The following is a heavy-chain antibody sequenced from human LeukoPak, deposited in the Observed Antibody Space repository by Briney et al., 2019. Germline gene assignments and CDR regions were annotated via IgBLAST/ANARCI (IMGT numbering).Heavy chain of an antibody. D-gene: IGHD3-10*01. CDR2: FDPEDGET. CDR3: ATATLINYYGSGSYSY. V-gene: IGHV1-24*01. J-gene: IGHJ4*02. CDR1: GYTLTELS. Sequence: GASVKVSCKVSGYTLTELSMHWVRQAPGKGLEWMGGFDPEDGETIYAQKFQGRVTMTEDTSTDTAYMEPSSLRSEDTAVYYCATATLINYYGSGSYSYWGQGTLVAVSS.